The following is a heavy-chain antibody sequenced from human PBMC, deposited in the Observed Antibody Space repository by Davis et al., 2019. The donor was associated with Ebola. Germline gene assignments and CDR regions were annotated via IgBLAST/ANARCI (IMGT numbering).Heavy chain of an antibody. D-gene: IGHD1-14*01. J-gene: IGHJ4*02. CDR3: AREKEPAATIDY. Sequence: MPGGSLRLSCTVSGGSISSYYWSWIRQPPGKGLEWIGYIYYSGSTNYNPSLKSRVTISVDTSKNQFSLKLSSVTAADTAVYYCAREKEPAATIDYWGQGTLVTVSS. CDR1: GGSISSYY. CDR2: IYYSGST. V-gene: IGHV4-59*01.